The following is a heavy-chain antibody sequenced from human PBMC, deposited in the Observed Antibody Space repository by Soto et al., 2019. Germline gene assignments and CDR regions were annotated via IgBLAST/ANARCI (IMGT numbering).Heavy chain of an antibody. J-gene: IGHJ6*02. CDR2: INHSGGT. CDR1: GGSFSGYD. Sequence: SETLSLTCAGYGGSFSGYDWSWIRQTPGKGLEWIGEINHSGGTNYNPSLKSRVTISVDTSKTQFSLTLSSVTAADTAVYYCAFCGSQNKYFYSGVDVWGQGTTVTVYS. CDR3: AFCGSQNKYFYSGVDV. V-gene: IGHV4-34*01. D-gene: IGHD1-26*01.